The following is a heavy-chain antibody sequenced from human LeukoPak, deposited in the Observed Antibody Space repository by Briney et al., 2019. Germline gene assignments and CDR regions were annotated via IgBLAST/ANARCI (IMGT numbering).Heavy chain of an antibody. V-gene: IGHV3-74*01. J-gene: IGHJ4*02. Sequence: GGSLRLSCATSGFTFSSDWMHWVRQAPGKGLVWVSRINSDGSSTSYADSVKGRFTISRDNAKSTLYLQMNSLRAEDTAVYYCARDLASIWYSSGGSDYWGQGTLVTVSS. CDR3: ARDLASIWYSSGGSDY. CDR1: GFTFSSDW. D-gene: IGHD6-19*01. CDR2: INSDGSST.